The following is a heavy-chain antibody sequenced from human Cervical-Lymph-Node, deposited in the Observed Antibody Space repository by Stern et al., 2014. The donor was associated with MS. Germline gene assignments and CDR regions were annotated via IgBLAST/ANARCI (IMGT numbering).Heavy chain of an antibody. CDR1: GYTFTTYY. CDR2: INPSGGST. V-gene: IGHV1-46*01. CDR3: AREVAGHRLGMMDV. D-gene: IGHD6-19*01. J-gene: IGHJ6*02. Sequence: VQLVEPGAEVKKPGASVKGSCKASGYTFTTYYMHWVRQAPGQGLEWMGIINPSGGSTSYAQKFQGRVTMTRDTSTSTVYMEVSSLRSEDTAVYYCAREVAGHRLGMMDVWGQGTTVTVSS.